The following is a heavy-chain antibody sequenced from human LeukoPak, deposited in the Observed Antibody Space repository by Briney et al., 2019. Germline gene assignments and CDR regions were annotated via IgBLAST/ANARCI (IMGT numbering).Heavy chain of an antibody. CDR2: INHSGST. Sequence: PSETLSLTCAAYGGSFSGYYWSWIRQPPGKGLEWIGEINHSGSTNYNPSLKSRVTISVDTSKNQFSLKLSSVTAADTAVYYCARRHYYGSGSYYKPRHFDYWGQGTLVTVSS. CDR3: ARRHYYGSGSYYKPRHFDY. CDR1: GGSFSGYY. J-gene: IGHJ4*02. D-gene: IGHD3-10*01. V-gene: IGHV4-34*01.